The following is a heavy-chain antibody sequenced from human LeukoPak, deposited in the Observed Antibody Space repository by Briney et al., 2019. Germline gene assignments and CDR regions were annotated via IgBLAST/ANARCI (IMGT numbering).Heavy chain of an antibody. CDR1: GGSISDSY. Sequence: SETLYLTCNVSGGSISDSYWGWIRHPPGKGLEWIGYIYYSGSTSYNPSLKSRLTISIDTSKTQFYLKLSSVTAADTAVYYCARVVYSGSWGYFDYWGQGILVTVSS. CDR3: ARVVYSGSWGYFDY. V-gene: IGHV4-59*01. D-gene: IGHD3-10*01. CDR2: IYYSGST. J-gene: IGHJ4*02.